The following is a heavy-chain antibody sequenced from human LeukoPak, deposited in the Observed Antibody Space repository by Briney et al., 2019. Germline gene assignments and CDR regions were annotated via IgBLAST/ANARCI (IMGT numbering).Heavy chain of an antibody. J-gene: IGHJ6*02. CDR2: INHSGST. D-gene: IGHD1-26*01. Sequence: SETLSLTCAVYGGSFSGYYWSWIRQPPGKGLEWIGEINHSGSTNYNPSLKSRVTISVDTSKNQFSLKLSSVTAADTAVYYCARGGGIIPRNYYYYYGMDVWGQGTTVTVSS. CDR3: ARGGGIIPRNYYYYYGMDV. V-gene: IGHV4-34*01. CDR1: GGSFSGYY.